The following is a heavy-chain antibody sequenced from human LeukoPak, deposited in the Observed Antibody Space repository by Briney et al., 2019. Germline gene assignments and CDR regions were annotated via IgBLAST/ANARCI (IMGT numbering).Heavy chain of an antibody. V-gene: IGHV3-7*01. CDR1: GFTFSSYW. CDR3: AVATRSFLPDYC. CDR2: IKQDGSEK. D-gene: IGHD5-12*01. J-gene: IGHJ4*02. Sequence: GGSLRLSCAASGFTFSSYWMSRVRQAPGKGLEWVANIKQDGSEKYYVDSVKGRFTISRDNAKDSLYLQMNSLRAEDTALYYCAVATRSFLPDYCWGQGTLVTVSS.